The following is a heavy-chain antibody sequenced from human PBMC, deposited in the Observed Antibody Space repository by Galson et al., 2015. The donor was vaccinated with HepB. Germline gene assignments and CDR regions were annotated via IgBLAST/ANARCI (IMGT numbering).Heavy chain of an antibody. V-gene: IGHV1-2*06. J-gene: IGHJ4*02. D-gene: IGHD4-17*01. CDR2: INPNSGGT. CDR3: ARDPPYGDYKEY. CDR1: GYTFTGYY. Sequence: SVKVSCKASGYTFTGYYMHWVRQAPGQGLEWMGRINPNSGGTNYAQKFQGRVTMTRDTSISTAYMELSRLRSDDTAVYYCARDPPYGDYKEYWGQGTLVTVSS.